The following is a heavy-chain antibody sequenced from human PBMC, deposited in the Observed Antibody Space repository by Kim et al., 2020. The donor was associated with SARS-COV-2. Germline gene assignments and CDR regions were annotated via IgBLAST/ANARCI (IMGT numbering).Heavy chain of an antibody. Sequence: SETLSLTCTVSGGSISSYYWSWIRQPPGKGLEWIGSIYYSGSTNYNPSLKSRVTISVDTSKNQFSLKLSSVTAADTAVYYCARNWNYLDINHYYYYYMDVWGKGTTVTVSS. J-gene: IGHJ6*03. D-gene: IGHD1-7*01. CDR1: GGSISSYY. CDR2: IYYSGST. CDR3: ARNWNYLDINHYYYYYMDV. V-gene: IGHV4-59*08.